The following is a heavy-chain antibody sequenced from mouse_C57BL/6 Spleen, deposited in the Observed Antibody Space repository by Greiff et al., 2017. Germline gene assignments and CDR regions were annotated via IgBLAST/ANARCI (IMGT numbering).Heavy chain of an antibody. CDR3: ARPLYYGNYEFAY. Sequence: VQLQQSGAELVQPGASVKLSCTASGFNIKDYYMHWVQQRTEQGLEWIGRIDPEDGETKYAPKFQGKATITADTSSHTAYLQLSSLTSEDTAVYCCARPLYYGNYEFAYWGQGTLVTVSA. D-gene: IGHD2-1*01. CDR1: GFNIKDYY. J-gene: IGHJ3*01. V-gene: IGHV14-2*01. CDR2: IDPEDGET.